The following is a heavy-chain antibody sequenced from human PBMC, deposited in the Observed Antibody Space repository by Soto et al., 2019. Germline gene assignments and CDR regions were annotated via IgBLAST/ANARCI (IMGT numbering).Heavy chain of an antibody. D-gene: IGHD4-17*01. CDR1: GGSISSSSYY. Sequence: SETLSLTCTVSGGSISSSSYYWGWIRQPPGKGLEWIGSIYYSGSTYYNPSLKSRVTISVDTSKNQFSLKLSSVTAADTAVYYCARSYYDYGRDFGWFDPWGQGTLVTVSS. CDR3: ARSYYDYGRDFGWFDP. V-gene: IGHV4-39*01. CDR2: IYYSGST. J-gene: IGHJ5*02.